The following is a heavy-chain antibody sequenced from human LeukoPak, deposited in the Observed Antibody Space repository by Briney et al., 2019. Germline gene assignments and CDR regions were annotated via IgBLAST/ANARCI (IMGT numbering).Heavy chain of an antibody. D-gene: IGHD6-6*01. CDR2: IYSSGST. V-gene: IGHV4-61*09. CDR3: AREGQQLVPPFDH. CDR1: GGSISSGSYY. J-gene: IGHJ4*02. Sequence: PSEALSLTCTVSGGSISSGSYYWRWIRQPAGKGLEWIGHIYSSGSTNYNPSLKSRVTISVDTSKNQFSLKLSSVTAADTAVYYCAREGQQLVPPFDHWGQGTLVTVSS.